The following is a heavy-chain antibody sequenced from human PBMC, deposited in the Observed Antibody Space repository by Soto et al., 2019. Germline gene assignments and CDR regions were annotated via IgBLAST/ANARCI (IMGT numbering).Heavy chain of an antibody. CDR3: ALGGTIVVVTATNFDY. J-gene: IGHJ4*02. V-gene: IGHV1-69*12. D-gene: IGHD2-21*02. Sequence: QVQLVQSGAEVKKPGSSVKVSCKASGGTFSSYAISWVRQAPGQGLEWMGGIIPIFGTANYAQKFQGRVTITADESTSTAYLELSSLIPEDKAVYYCALGGTIVVVTATNFDYCGQGTLVTVS. CDR1: GGTFSSYA. CDR2: IIPIFGTA.